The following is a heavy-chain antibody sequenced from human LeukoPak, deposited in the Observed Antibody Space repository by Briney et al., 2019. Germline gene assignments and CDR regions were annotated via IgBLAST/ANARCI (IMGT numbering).Heavy chain of an antibody. CDR3: ARIDYGDYIDGWFDP. J-gene: IGHJ5*02. D-gene: IGHD4-17*01. CDR1: GFTFSSYW. Sequence: GGSLGLSCAASGFTFSSYWMSWVRQAPGQGLEWVANIKQDGGEKYYVDAVKGRFTISRDNAKNSLYLQMNSLRVEDTAVYYCARIDYGDYIDGWFDPWGQGTLVTVSS. V-gene: IGHV3-7*01. CDR2: IKQDGGEK.